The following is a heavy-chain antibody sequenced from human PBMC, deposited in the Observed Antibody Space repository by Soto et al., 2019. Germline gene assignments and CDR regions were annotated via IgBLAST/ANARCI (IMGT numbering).Heavy chain of an antibody. CDR2: ISVSGNII. J-gene: IGHJ4*02. V-gene: IGHV3-48*03. CDR3: VRDTMRASAAASLDY. CDR1: GFTFSTYE. D-gene: IGHD6-13*01. Sequence: EVQLVESGGNLVQPGGSLRLSCAASGFTFSTYEFNWVRQAPGRGLEWISYISVSGNIIKYADSVKGRFTISRDNAENSLHLRMSSLSVDDTALYFCVRDTMRASAAASLDYWGQGTQVIVSS.